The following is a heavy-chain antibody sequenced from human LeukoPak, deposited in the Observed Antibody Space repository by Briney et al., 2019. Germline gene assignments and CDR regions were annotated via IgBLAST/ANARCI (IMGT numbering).Heavy chain of an antibody. Sequence: GESLKISCKASGYTFSNHWIGWVRQMPGKGLEWMGIIYPGDSDTRYSPSFQGQVTISADKSISTAYLQWSSLKASDTAMYYCARSQPYYYDSSGYYLFDYWGQGTLVTVSS. CDR1: GYTFSNHW. D-gene: IGHD3-22*01. V-gene: IGHV5-51*01. CDR3: ARSQPYYYDSSGYYLFDY. CDR2: IYPGDSDT. J-gene: IGHJ4*02.